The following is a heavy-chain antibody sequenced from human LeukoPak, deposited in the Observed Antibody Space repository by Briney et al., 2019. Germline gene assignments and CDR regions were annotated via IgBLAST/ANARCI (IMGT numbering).Heavy chain of an antibody. CDR3: AKDNWGTTVYYFDY. CDR2: ISWNSRAI. D-gene: IGHD4-17*01. Sequence: GGSLRLSCAASGFTFDDYAMHWVRQAPGKGLEWVSGISWNSRAIGYADSVRGRFTISRDNAKNSLYLQMNSLRAEDTALYYCAKDNWGTTVYYFDYWGQGTLVTVSS. V-gene: IGHV3-9*01. J-gene: IGHJ4*02. CDR1: GFTFDDYA.